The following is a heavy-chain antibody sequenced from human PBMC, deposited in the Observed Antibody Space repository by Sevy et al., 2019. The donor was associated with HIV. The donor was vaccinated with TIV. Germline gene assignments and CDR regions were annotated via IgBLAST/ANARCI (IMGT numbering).Heavy chain of an antibody. Sequence: ASVKVSCKASGYTFTSYGISWVRQAPGQGLEWMGWISAYNGNTNYAQKLQGRVTMTTDTSTRTAYMELRSLGSDDTAVYYCARDRFGYSSSSEGFDYWGQGTLVTVSS. J-gene: IGHJ4*02. CDR1: GYTFTSYG. CDR3: ARDRFGYSSSSEGFDY. V-gene: IGHV1-18*04. D-gene: IGHD6-6*01. CDR2: ISAYNGNT.